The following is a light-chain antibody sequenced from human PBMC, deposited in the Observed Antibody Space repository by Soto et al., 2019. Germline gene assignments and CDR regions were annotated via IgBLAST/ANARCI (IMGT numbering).Light chain of an antibody. CDR3: SSYAGDYPVI. J-gene: IGLJ2*01. V-gene: IGLV2-23*02. CDR2: EVS. Sequence: QSALTQPASVSGSPGQSITISCTGTSSDVGSYDLVSWYQHHPGKAPKVMTYEVSKRPSGLSNRFSASKSGNTASLTISGLQAEDEADYYCSSYAGDYPVIFGGGTKLTVL. CDR1: SSDVGSYDL.